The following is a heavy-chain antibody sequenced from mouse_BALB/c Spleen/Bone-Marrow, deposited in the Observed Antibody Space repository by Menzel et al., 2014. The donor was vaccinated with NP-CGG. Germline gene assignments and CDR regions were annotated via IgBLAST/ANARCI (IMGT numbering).Heavy chain of an antibody. J-gene: IGHJ3*01. CDR1: GFPFSNYG. CDR3: TRHAYYDQTEVSFVY. Sequence: EVQLQESGGGLVKSGGSLKLSCAASGFPFSNYGMSWVRQTPEKRLEWVATISGDGRYTFYSDSVKGRFTISRDNAKNNLYLQLSSLRSEDTALYYCTRHAYYDQTEVSFVYWGQGTLVTVSA. D-gene: IGHD2-4*01. V-gene: IGHV5-9-2*01. CDR2: ISGDGRYT.